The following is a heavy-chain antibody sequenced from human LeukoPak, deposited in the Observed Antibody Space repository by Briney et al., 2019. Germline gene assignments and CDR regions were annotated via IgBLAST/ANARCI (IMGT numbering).Heavy chain of an antibody. CDR2: INPNSGGT. Sequence: GASVKVSCKASGYTFTGYYMHWVRPAPGQGLEWMGWINPNSGGTNYAQKFQGWVTMTRDTSISTAYMELSRLRSDDTAVYYCARDLARRGYSYGSLVYWGQGTLVTVSS. J-gene: IGHJ4*02. CDR1: GYTFTGYY. D-gene: IGHD5-18*01. V-gene: IGHV1-2*04. CDR3: ARDLARRGYSYGSLVY.